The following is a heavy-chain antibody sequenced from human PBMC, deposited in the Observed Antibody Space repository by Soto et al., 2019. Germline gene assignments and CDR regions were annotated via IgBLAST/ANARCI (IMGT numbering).Heavy chain of an antibody. CDR1: GFTFSSYA. D-gene: IGHD3-10*01. J-gene: IGHJ4*02. Sequence: EVQLLESGGGLVQPGGSLRLSCAASGFTFSSYAMSWVRQAPGKGLEWVSAISGSGGSTYYADSVKGRFTISRDNSKNTLYLQMNSLRAEDTAVYYCAKDPNYGSGSYYNVEPAEIDYWGQGTLVTVSS. CDR2: ISGSGGST. CDR3: AKDPNYGSGSYYNVEPAEIDY. V-gene: IGHV3-23*01.